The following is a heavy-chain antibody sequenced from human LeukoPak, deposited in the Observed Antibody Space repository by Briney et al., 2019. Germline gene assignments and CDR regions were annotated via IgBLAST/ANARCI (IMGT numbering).Heavy chain of an antibody. CDR1: GYSITTGYY. J-gene: IGHJ4*02. CDR2: IWPSGST. CDR3: ARKGPEHLPTYFDH. V-gene: IGHV4-38-2*02. Sequence: SETLSLTCTVSGYSITTGYYWGWVRQSPAQGLEWIGYIWPSGSTNYNPSLSGRVAISLDKSRNHFTLMVTAVTAADTAFYYCARKGPEHLPTYFDHWGRGILVTVSS. D-gene: IGHD2-21*01.